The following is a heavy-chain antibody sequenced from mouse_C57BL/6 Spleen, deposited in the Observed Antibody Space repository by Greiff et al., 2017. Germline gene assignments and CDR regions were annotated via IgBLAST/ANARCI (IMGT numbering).Heavy chain of an antibody. V-gene: IGHV1-62-2*01. CDR1: GYTFTEYT. CDR2: FYPGSGSI. CDR3: ARHEDPLYDNYEGYAMDY. Sequence: VQLQQSGAELVKPGASVKLSCKASGYTFTEYTIHWVKQRSGQGLEWIGWFYPGSGSIKYNEKFKDKATLTADKSSSTVYMELSRLTSEDSAVYFCARHEDPLYDNYEGYAMDYWGQGTSVTVSS. D-gene: IGHD2-1*01. J-gene: IGHJ4*01.